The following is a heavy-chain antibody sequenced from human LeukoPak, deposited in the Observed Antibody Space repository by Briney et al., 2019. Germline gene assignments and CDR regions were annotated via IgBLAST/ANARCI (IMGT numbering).Heavy chain of an antibody. D-gene: IGHD3-16*01. CDR3: ARGRNYLYAFDI. J-gene: IGHJ3*02. V-gene: IGHV1-69*13. CDR1: GGTFSSYA. CDR2: IIPIFGTA. Sequence: SVKVSCKASGGTFSSYAISWVRQAPGQGLGWMGGIIPIFGTANYAQKFQGRVTITADESTSTAYMELSSLRSEDTAVYYCARGRNYLYAFDIWGQGTMVTVSS.